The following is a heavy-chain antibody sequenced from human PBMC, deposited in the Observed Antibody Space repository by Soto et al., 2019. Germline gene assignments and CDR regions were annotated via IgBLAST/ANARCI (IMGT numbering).Heavy chain of an antibody. J-gene: IGHJ6*02. Sequence: QITLKESGPTLVKPTQTLTLTCTFSGFSLSTSGVGVGWIRQPPGKALEWLALIYWDDDKRYSPSLKSRLPITKDTSKNQVVLTLPNMHPLDTATYYCARDGAQVHYYGMDVWGQGTPVTVSS. D-gene: IGHD4-17*01. CDR1: GFSLSTSGVG. CDR3: ARDGAQVHYYGMDV. V-gene: IGHV2-5*02. CDR2: IYWDDDK.